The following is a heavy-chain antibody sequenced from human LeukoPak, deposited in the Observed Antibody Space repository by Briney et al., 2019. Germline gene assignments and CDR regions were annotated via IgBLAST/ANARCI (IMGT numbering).Heavy chain of an antibody. J-gene: IGHJ4*02. D-gene: IGHD6-19*01. V-gene: IGHV3-23*01. CDR1: GFTFSSYS. Sequence: GGSLRLSCAASGFTFSSYSMSWVRQAPGKGLEWVSAISGSGGSTYYADSVKGRFTISRDNSKNTLYLQMNSLRAGDTAVYYCAKVIAVAGKGFDYWGQGTLVTVSS. CDR3: AKVIAVAGKGFDY. CDR2: ISGSGGST.